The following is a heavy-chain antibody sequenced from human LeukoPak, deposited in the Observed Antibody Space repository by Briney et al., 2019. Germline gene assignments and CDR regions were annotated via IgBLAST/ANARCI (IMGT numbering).Heavy chain of an antibody. D-gene: IGHD3-3*01. Sequence: RASVKVSCKASGGTFSSYAISWVRQAPGQGLEWMGGIIPIFGTANYAQKFQGRVTITADESTSTAYMELSSLRSEDTAEYYCARDRIGERYFDYWGQGTLVTVSS. CDR2: IIPIFGTA. J-gene: IGHJ4*02. CDR1: GGTFSSYA. CDR3: ARDRIGERYFDY. V-gene: IGHV1-69*13.